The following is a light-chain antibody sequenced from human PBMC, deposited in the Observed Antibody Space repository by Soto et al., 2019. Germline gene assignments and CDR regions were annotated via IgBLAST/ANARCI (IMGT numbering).Light chain of an antibody. V-gene: IGKV3-20*01. Sequence: EIVLTQSPDTLSLSPGERATLSCRASQSITNNYLAWYQQKPGRAHRLLIYGASSRATGIPDRFSGSGSGTDFTLTISRLEPEDFAMYYCQQYGYLVTFGGGTKVDIK. J-gene: IGKJ4*01. CDR1: QSITNNY. CDR3: QQYGYLVT. CDR2: GAS.